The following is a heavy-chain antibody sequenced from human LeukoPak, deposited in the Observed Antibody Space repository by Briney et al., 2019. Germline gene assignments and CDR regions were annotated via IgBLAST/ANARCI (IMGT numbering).Heavy chain of an antibody. D-gene: IGHD1-26*01. CDR3: AKDPFVFESGSYLIDY. Sequence: GGSLSLACAASGFTLSSYAMSWARLAGGEGRGWVSVISASGGSTYETDLVKGQFTTARDNTKKTPYLQMNSMRAEDTTVYYWAKDPFVFESGSYLIDYWGQGTLVTVSS. CDR2: ISASGGST. V-gene: IGHV3-23*01. J-gene: IGHJ4*02. CDR1: GFTLSSYA.